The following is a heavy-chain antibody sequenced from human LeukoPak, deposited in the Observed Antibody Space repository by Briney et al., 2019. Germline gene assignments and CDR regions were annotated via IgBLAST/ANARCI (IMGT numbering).Heavy chain of an antibody. J-gene: IGHJ3*02. Sequence: SVKVSCKASGGTFSSYAISWVRQAPGQGLEWMGRIIPILGIANYAQRFQGRVTITADKSTSTAYMELSSLRSEDTAVYYCASRASSGYCSGGSCLRDAFDIWGQGTMVTVSS. CDR2: IIPILGIA. CDR1: GGTFSSYA. CDR3: ASRASSGYCSGGSCLRDAFDI. V-gene: IGHV1-69*04. D-gene: IGHD2-15*01.